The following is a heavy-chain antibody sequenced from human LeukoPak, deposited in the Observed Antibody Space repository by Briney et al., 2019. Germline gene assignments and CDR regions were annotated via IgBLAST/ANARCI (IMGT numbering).Heavy chain of an antibody. D-gene: IGHD6-6*01. J-gene: IGHJ6*03. V-gene: IGHV3-48*04. CDR3: ARAAEYSSSSGYYYYYMDV. CDR2: ISSSNNTI. CDR1: GFTFSSYS. Sequence: GGSLRLSCAASGFTFSSYSMNWVRQAPGKGLEWLSYISSSNNTIYYADSVKGRFTISRDNAENSLYLLMNSLRAEDTAVYYCARAAEYSSSSGYYYYYMDVWGKGTTVTVSS.